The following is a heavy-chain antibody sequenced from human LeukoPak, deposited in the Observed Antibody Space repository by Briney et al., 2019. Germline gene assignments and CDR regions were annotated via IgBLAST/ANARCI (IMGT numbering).Heavy chain of an antibody. Sequence: PSETLSLTCAVSGYSINSGYYWGWIRQPPGKGLEWIESIYHGGRTYYNPSLKSRVTISVDTSKNQFSLKLSSVTAADTAVYYCATERGRYCSSTSCYRVGVYWGQGTLVTVSS. J-gene: IGHJ4*02. CDR2: IYHGGRT. CDR3: ATERGRYCSSTSCYRVGVY. CDR1: GYSINSGYY. V-gene: IGHV4-38-2*02. D-gene: IGHD2-2*02.